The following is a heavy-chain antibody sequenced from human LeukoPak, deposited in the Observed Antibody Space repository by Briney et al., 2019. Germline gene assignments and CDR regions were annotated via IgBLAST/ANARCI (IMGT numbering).Heavy chain of an antibody. Sequence: SETLSLTCTVSGGSISSYYWSWIRQPPGKGLEWIGYIYYSGSTNYNPSLKSRVTISVDTSKNQFSLNLISVTAADTAVYYCATNSYGSYYYYYYMDVWGKGTTVTVSS. CDR1: GGSISSYY. CDR2: IYYSGST. V-gene: IGHV4-59*08. J-gene: IGHJ6*03. CDR3: ATNSYGSYYYYYYMDV. D-gene: IGHD5-18*01.